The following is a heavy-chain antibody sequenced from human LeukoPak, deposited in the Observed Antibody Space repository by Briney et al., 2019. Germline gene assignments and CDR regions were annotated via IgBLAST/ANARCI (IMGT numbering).Heavy chain of an antibody. CDR3: ARSGLRWFGELSDYYYGMDV. CDR1: GGSFSSYY. V-gene: IGHV4-59*01. D-gene: IGHD3-10*01. J-gene: IGHJ6*02. Sequence: TSETLSLTCAVYGGSFSSYYWSWIRQPPGKGLEWIGYIYYSGSTNYNPSLKSRVTISVDTSKNQFSLKLSSVTAADTAVYYCARSGLRWFGELSDYYYGMDVWGQGTTVTVSS. CDR2: IYYSGST.